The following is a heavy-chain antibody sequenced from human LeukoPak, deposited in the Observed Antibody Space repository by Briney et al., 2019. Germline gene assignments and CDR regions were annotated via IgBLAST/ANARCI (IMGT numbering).Heavy chain of an antibody. Sequence: QPGGSLRPSCAASGFTFSSYGMSWVRQAPGKGLEWVSAIGGSGGSTYYADSVKGRFTISRDNSKNTLYLQMNSLRAEDTAVYYCARTTEGGYIGYFYYYYMDVWGKGTTVTISS. V-gene: IGHV3-23*01. CDR3: ARTTEGGYIGYFYYYYMDV. J-gene: IGHJ6*03. CDR2: IGGSGGST. CDR1: GFTFSSYG. D-gene: IGHD1-1*01.